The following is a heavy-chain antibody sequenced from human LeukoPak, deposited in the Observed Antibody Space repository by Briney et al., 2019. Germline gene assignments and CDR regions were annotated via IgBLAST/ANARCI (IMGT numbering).Heavy chain of an antibody. V-gene: IGHV4-38-2*01. CDR1: GYSISSGYY. Sequence: SETLSLTCAVSGYSISSGYYWGWIRQPPGKGLEWIGSIYHSGSTYCNPSLKSRVTISVDTSKNQFSLKLSSVAAADTAVYYCARSPGYVNWFDPWGQGTLVTVSS. CDR2: IYHSGST. CDR3: ARSPGYVNWFDP. D-gene: IGHD5-12*01. J-gene: IGHJ5*02.